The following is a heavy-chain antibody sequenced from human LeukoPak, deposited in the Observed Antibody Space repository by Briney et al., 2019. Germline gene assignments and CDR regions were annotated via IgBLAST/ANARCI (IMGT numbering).Heavy chain of an antibody. CDR2: IYHSGST. CDR3: ASGRTVTTVFGD. CDR1: GGSISSGGYS. V-gene: IGHV4-30-2*01. Sequence: PSETLSLTCAVSGGSISSGGYSWSWIRQPPGTGLEWIGYIYHSGSTYYNPSLKSRVTISVDRSKNQFSLKLSSVTAADTAVYYCASGRTVTTVFGDWGQGTLVTVSS. J-gene: IGHJ4*02. D-gene: IGHD4-17*01.